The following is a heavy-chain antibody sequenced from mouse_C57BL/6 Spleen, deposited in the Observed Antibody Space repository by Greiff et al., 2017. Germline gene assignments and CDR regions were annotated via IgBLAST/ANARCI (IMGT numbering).Heavy chain of an antibody. CDR1: GFTFSDYG. J-gene: IGHJ2*01. V-gene: IGHV5-17*01. CDR3: ARPSGLYYDYYFDY. Sequence: EVQVVESGGGLVKPGGSLKLSCAASGFTFSDYGMHWVRQAPEKGLEWVAYISSGSSTIYYADTVKGRFTISRDNAKNTLFLQMTSLRSEDTAMYYCARPSGLYYDYYFDYWGQGTTLTVSS. CDR2: ISSGSSTI. D-gene: IGHD2-4*01.